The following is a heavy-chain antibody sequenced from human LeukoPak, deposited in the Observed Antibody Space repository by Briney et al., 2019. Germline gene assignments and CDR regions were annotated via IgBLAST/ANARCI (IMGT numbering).Heavy chain of an antibody. CDR1: GFTFSSYA. CDR3: GKEGGA. D-gene: IGHD3-16*01. Sequence: GGSLRLSCAASGFTFSSYAMSWVRQAPGKGLEWVSAISGSGGSTYYADSLGGRFTISRDNSKDMLYLQMNSLKVEDTATYYCGKEGGAWGQGTKVTVSS. V-gene: IGHV3-23*01. CDR2: ISGSGGST. J-gene: IGHJ5*02.